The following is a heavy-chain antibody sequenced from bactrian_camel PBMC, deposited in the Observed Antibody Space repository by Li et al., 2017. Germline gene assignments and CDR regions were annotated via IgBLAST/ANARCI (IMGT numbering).Heavy chain of an antibody. CDR2: RIRSGDT. CDR3: NLVCDGYYDDYGTWTEFNY. V-gene: IGHV3S63*01. CDR1: GLTDEPFEDYA. J-gene: IGHJ4*01. D-gene: IGHD4*01. Sequence: VQLVESGGVSVQAGGSLRLSCTASGLTDEPFEDYALGWFRQAPGKEREGISYRIRSGDTWYADSVKGRFTISLDNAKKTAYLQMNGLKPEDTAMYFCNLVCDGYYDDYGTWTEFNYWGQGTQVTVS.